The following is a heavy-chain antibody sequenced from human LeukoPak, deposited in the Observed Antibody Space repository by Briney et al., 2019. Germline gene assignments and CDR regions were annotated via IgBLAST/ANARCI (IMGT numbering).Heavy chain of an antibody. CDR1: GFTFSNYG. CDR3: AKGVGYCSGGSCQQFDY. V-gene: IGHV3-23*01. Sequence: GGSLRLSCAASGFTFSNYGMSWVRQAPGKGLEWVSAISGSGGGTYYADSVKGRFTISRDNSKNTLYLQVNSLRAEDTAVYYCAKGVGYCSGGSCQQFDYWGQGTLVTVSS. D-gene: IGHD2-15*01. CDR2: ISGSGGGT. J-gene: IGHJ4*02.